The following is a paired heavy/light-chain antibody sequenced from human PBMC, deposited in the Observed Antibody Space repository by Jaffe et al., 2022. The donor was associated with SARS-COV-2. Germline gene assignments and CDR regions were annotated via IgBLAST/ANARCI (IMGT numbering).Heavy chain of an antibody. CDR1: GIPVSRSY. J-gene: IGHJ6*02. Sequence: EVQLVESGGGVVQPGGSLRISCAASGIPVSRSYMSWVRQAPGKGLEWVSVIYSAGNTYYADSVKGRFTISRDNSKNTLYLQMNSLGVEDTAVYFCARDNDQYFYAMDVWGQGTTVTVS. V-gene: IGHV3-53*01. D-gene: IGHD3-10*01. CDR2: IYSAGNT. CDR3: ARDNDQYFYAMDV.
Light chain of an antibody. V-gene: IGKV6-21*01. J-gene: IGKJ2*01. CDR1: QSIGRS. Sequence: IVLTQSPDFQSVTPKEEVTIACRASQSIGRSLHWYQQKPGQSPKLLINYASQSLSGAPSRFSGSGSGTDFTLTISSLEAEDAATYYCHQSSSLPFTFGQGTKLEIK. CDR3: HQSSSLPFT. CDR2: YAS.